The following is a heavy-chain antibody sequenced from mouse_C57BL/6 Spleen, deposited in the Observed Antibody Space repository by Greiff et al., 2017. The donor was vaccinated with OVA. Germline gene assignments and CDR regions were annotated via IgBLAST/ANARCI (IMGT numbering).Heavy chain of an antibody. V-gene: IGHV1-15*01. J-gene: IGHJ4*01. Sequence: QVQLQQSGAELVRPGASVTLSCKASGYTFTDYEMHWVKQTPVHGLEWIGAIDPETGGTAYNQKFKGKAILTADKSSSTAYMERRSLTSEDSAVYYCTRWGESDAMDYWGQGTSVTVSS. CDR2: IDPETGGT. CDR1: GYTFTDYE. CDR3: TRWGESDAMDY.